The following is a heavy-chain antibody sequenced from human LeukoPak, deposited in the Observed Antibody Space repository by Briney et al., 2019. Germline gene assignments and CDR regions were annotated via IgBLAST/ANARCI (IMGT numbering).Heavy chain of an antibody. CDR3: ATSSSRAFTMRGSFYYYNGMDV. CDR1: GYFLTELS. Sequence: ASVKVSCKASGYFLTELSMHWVRQAPGKGLEWMGGFDPEDGETIYAQKLQGRVTMTEDTSTDTAYMELSSLRSEDTAVYYCATSSSRAFTMRGSFYYYNGMDVWGQGTTVTVSS. CDR2: FDPEDGET. D-gene: IGHD3-22*01. V-gene: IGHV1-24*01. J-gene: IGHJ6*02.